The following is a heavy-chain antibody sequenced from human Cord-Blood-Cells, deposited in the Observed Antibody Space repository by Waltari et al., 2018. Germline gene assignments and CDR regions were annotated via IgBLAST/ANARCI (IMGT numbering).Heavy chain of an antibody. CDR2: IIPIFGTA. V-gene: IGHV1-69*01. CDR1: GGTFSSYA. D-gene: IGHD3-3*01. J-gene: IGHJ4*02. CDR3: ARDLRPYYGTEDDY. Sequence: QVQLVQSGAEVKKPGSSVNVSCKAFGGTFSSYAISWLRQAPGQGLEWMGGIIPIFGTANYAQKFQGRVTITADESTSTAYMELSSLRSEDTAVYYCARDLRPYYGTEDDYWGQGTLVTVSS.